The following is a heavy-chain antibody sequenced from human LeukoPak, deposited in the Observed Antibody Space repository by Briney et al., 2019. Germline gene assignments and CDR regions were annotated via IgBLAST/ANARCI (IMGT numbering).Heavy chain of an antibody. CDR1: GGSISSSSYY. J-gene: IGHJ4*02. CDR2: IYYSGST. Sequence: SETLSLTCTVSGGSISSSSYYWGWIRQPPGKGLAWIGSIYYSGSTYYNPSLKSRVTISVDTSKIQFSLKLSSVTAADTAVYYCANLYSSSWLFDYWGQGTLVTVSS. CDR3: ANLYSSSWLFDY. D-gene: IGHD6-13*01. V-gene: IGHV4-39*07.